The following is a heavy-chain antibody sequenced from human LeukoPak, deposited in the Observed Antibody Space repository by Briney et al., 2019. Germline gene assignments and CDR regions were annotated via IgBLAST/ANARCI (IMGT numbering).Heavy chain of an antibody. D-gene: IGHD2-21*02. Sequence: GGSLRLSCAASGFTFSSYWMHWVRQVPGKGLVWVSRIDMNGGSIGYADSVKGRFTISRDNAKSTLSLQMNSLRAEDTAVYYCVRELASCDGDCLLYWGQGSLVTVSS. CDR1: GFTFSSYW. CDR2: IDMNGGSI. J-gene: IGHJ4*02. CDR3: VRELASCDGDCLLY. V-gene: IGHV3-74*01.